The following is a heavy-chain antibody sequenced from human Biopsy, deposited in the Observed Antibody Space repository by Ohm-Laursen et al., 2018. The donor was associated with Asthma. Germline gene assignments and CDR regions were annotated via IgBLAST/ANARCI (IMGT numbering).Heavy chain of an antibody. V-gene: IGHV4-39*01. Sequence: GTLSLTCSVSGDSISTTNYLSWIRQPPGERLEWIGSVYYSGTSYYNPSLKGRRTISVDTSKNQFSLNLGSVTAADTAVYYCARHWSGNGWQDMYNYFDPWGRGTLVTVSS. CDR3: ARHWSGNGWQDMYNYFDP. CDR1: GDSISTTNYL. CDR2: VYYSGTS. D-gene: IGHD6-19*01. J-gene: IGHJ5*02.